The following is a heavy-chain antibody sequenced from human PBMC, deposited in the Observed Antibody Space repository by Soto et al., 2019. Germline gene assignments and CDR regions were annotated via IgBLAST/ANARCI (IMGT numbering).Heavy chain of an antibody. CDR1: GYTFTYRY. V-gene: IGHV1-45*02. D-gene: IGHD3-3*01. Sequence: SVKVSCKASGYTFTYRYLHWVRQAPGQALEWMGWITPFNGNTNYAQKFQDRVTITRDRSMSTAYMELSSLRSEDTAMYYCASEVRSGYYGMDVWGQGTTVTVSS. CDR3: ASEVRSGYYGMDV. J-gene: IGHJ6*02. CDR2: ITPFNGNT.